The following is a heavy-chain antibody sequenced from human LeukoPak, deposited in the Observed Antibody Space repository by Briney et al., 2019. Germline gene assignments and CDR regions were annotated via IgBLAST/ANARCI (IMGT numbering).Heavy chain of an antibody. Sequence: ASVKVSCKASGGTFSSYAISWVRQAPGQGLEWMGGIIPIFGTANYAQKFQGRVTITADESTRTAYMELSSLRSEDTAVYYCARDPYCSSTSCYTLFDPWGQGTMVTVSS. CDR2: IIPIFGTA. D-gene: IGHD2-2*02. CDR3: ARDPYCSSTSCYTLFDP. J-gene: IGHJ5*02. V-gene: IGHV1-69*13. CDR1: GGTFSSYA.